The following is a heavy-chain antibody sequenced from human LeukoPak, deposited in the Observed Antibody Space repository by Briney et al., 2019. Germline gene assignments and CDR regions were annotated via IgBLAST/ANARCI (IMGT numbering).Heavy chain of an antibody. J-gene: IGHJ4*02. V-gene: IGHV3-53*01. CDR1: GFTVSSNY. Sequence: GGSLRLSCAASGFTVSSNYMSWVRQAPGKGLEWVSVIYGGGSTYYADSVKGRFTISRDNSKNTLYLQMNSLRAEDTAVYYCARLRYSYSYYFDYWGQGTLVTVSS. D-gene: IGHD5-18*01. CDR3: ARLRYSYSYYFDY. CDR2: IYGGGST.